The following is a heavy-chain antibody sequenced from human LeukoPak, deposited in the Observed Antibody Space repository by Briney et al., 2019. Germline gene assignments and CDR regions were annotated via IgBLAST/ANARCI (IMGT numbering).Heavy chain of an antibody. CDR1: GYSFASYW. V-gene: IGHV5-51*01. J-gene: IGHJ5*02. Sequence: GESLKISCKGSGYSFASYWIGWVRQMPGKGLEWMGIIYPGDSDTRYSPSFQGQVTISADKSISTAYLQWSSLKASDTAMYYCARRRSFSGSNNWFDPWGQGTLVTVSS. CDR3: ARRRSFSGSNNWFDP. D-gene: IGHD3-10*01. CDR2: IYPGDSDT.